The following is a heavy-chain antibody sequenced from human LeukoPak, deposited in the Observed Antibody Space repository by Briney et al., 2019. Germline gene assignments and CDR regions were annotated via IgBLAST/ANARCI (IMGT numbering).Heavy chain of an antibody. D-gene: IGHD3-22*01. V-gene: IGHV3-9*03. J-gene: IGHJ5*02. CDR2: ISWNSGSI. CDR1: GFTFDDYA. Sequence: AGRSLRLSCAASGFTFDDYAMHWVRQAPGKGLGWVSGISWNSGSIGYADSVKGRFTISRDNAKNSLYLQMNSLRAEDMALYYCAKGLRYYYDSSGYSPWGQGTLVTVSS. CDR3: AKGLRYYYDSSGYSP.